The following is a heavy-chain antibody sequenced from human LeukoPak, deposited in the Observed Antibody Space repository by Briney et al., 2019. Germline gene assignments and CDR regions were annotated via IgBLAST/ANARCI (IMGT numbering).Heavy chain of an antibody. CDR1: GFTFSTYG. J-gene: IGHJ4*02. D-gene: IGHD4-11*01. CDR3: ARVGRDSKYGYFDF. CDR2: IKQDESEK. V-gene: IGHV3-7*01. Sequence: PGGSLRLSCAASGFTFSTYGMSWARQAPGKGLEWVANIKQDESEKYYMDSVKGRFTISRDNAKNSLSLQMSSLRADDTAVYYCARVGRDSKYGYFDFWGQGTLVTVSS.